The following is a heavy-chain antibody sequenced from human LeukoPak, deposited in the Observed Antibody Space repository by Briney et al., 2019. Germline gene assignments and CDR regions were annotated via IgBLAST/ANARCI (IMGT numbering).Heavy chain of an antibody. CDR3: AELGITMIGGV. CDR1: GFTFSSYG. CDR2: IIVSDGST. D-gene: IGHD3-10*02. J-gene: IGHJ6*04. V-gene: IGHV3-23*01. Sequence: PGGSLRLSCAASGFTFSSYGMNWVRQAPGKWLEWVSGIIVSDGSTYSADYVKGRFTISRDNSKNTLYLQMNSLRAEDTAVYYCAELGITMIGGVCGKGTTVTISS.